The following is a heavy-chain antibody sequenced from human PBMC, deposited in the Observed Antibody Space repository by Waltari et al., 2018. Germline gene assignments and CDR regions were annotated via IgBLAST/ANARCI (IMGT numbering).Heavy chain of an antibody. V-gene: IGHV1-69-2*01. Sequence: EVQLVQSGAEVKKPGATVKISCKVSGYTFTDYYMPWVQQAPGKGLEWMGLVDPEDGETIYAEKFQGRVTITADTSTDTAYMELSSLRSEDTAVYYCASAGGSYSDNYYYYMDVWGKGTTVTVSS. D-gene: IGHD1-26*01. J-gene: IGHJ6*03. CDR3: ASAGGSYSDNYYYYMDV. CDR1: GYTFTDYY. CDR2: VDPEDGET.